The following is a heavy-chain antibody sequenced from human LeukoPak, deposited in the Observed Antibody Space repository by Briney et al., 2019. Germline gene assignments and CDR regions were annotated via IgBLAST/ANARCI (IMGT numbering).Heavy chain of an antibody. V-gene: IGHV3-30*03. Sequence: GGSLRLSCAASGFTFSSYGMHWVRQAPGKGLEWVAVISYDGSNKYYADSVKGRFTISRDNSKNTLYLQMNSLRAEDTAVYYCARDPHGSWYLHCYYYGMDVWGQGTTVTVSS. CDR1: GFTFSSYG. J-gene: IGHJ6*02. D-gene: IGHD6-13*01. CDR2: ISYDGSNK. CDR3: ARDPHGSWYLHCYYYGMDV.